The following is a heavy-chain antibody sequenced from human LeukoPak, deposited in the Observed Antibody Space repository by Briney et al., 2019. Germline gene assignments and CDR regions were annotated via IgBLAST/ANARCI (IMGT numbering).Heavy chain of an antibody. CDR1: GGSISSYY. J-gene: IGHJ4*02. V-gene: IGHV4-59*01. CDR2: IYYSGST. CDR3: ARGVEYSSSSGLGY. D-gene: IGHD6-6*01. Sequence: SETLSLTCTVSGGSISSYYWSWIRQPPGKGLEWIGYIYYSGSTNYNPSLKSRVTISVDTSKNQFSLKLSSVTAADTAVYYWARGVEYSSSSGLGYWGQGTLVTVSS.